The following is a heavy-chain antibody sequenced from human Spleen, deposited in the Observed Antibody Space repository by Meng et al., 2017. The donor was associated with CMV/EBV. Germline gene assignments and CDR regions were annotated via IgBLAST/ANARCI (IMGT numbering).Heavy chain of an antibody. D-gene: IGHD3-3*01. CDR1: GFTFSSYA. CDR3: VRGFGYFDY. J-gene: IGHJ4*02. Sequence: GESLKISCAASGFTFSSYAMSWVRQAPGKGLEWVSAISGSGGSTYYADSVKGRFTISRDNSKNTLYLQMNSLRAEDTAVYYCVRGFGYFDYWGQGSLVTVSS. CDR2: ISGSGGST. V-gene: IGHV3-23*01.